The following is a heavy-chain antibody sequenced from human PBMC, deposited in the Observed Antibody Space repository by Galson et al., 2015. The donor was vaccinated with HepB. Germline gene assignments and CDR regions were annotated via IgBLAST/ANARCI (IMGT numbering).Heavy chain of an antibody. V-gene: IGHV3-15*01. D-gene: IGHD1-26*01. CDR2: IKSKTDGGTT. CDR3: TTEFPGIVGATSSYFDY. CDR1: GFTFSNAW. J-gene: IGHJ4*02. Sequence: SLRLSCAASGFTFSNAWMSWVRQAPGKGLEWVGRIKSKTDGGTTDYAAPVKGRFTISRDDSKNTLYLQMNSLKTEDTAVYYCTTEFPGIVGATSSYFDYWGQGTLVTVSS.